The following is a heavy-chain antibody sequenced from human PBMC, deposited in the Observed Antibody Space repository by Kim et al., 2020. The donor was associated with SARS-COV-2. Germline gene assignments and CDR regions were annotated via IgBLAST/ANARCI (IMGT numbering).Heavy chain of an antibody. J-gene: IGHJ4*02. V-gene: IGHV1-8*01. CDR1: GYTFTSYD. CDR3: ARVVPAATDFDY. CDR2: MNPNSGNT. D-gene: IGHD2-2*01. Sequence: ASVKVSCKASGYTFTSYDINWVRQATGQGLEWMGWMNPNSGNTGYAQKFQGRVTMTRNTSISTAYMELSSLRSEDTAVYYCARVVPAATDFDYWGQGTLVTVSS.